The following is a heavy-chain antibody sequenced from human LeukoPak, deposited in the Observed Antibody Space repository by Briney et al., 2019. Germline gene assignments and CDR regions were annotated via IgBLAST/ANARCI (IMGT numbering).Heavy chain of an antibody. CDR1: GYTFTDYY. J-gene: IGHJ4*02. D-gene: IGHD3-22*01. V-gene: IGHV1-2*02. Sequence: ASVKVSCKASGYTFTDYYMHWLRQAPGQGLEWMGWINPNSGVTNFAQKFQGRVTMTRDTSISTAYMELSRLRSDDTAVYYCARLGPYYYDSSGYYPEDYWGQGTLVTVSS. CDR3: ARLGPYYYDSSGYYPEDY. CDR2: INPNSGVT.